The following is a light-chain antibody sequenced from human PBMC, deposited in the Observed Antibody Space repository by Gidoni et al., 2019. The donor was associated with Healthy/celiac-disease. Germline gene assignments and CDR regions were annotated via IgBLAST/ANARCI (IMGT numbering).Light chain of an antibody. CDR1: QSVSSSY. CDR2: GAS. V-gene: IGKV3-20*01. Sequence: EIGLTQSPGTLSLSPGERATLSCRASQSVSSSYLAWYQQKPGQAPRLLIYGASSRATGIPDRFSGSGSGTDFTLTISRLEPEDFAVYYCQQYGSSPRLFTFGPGTKVDIK. J-gene: IGKJ3*01. CDR3: QQYGSSPRLFT.